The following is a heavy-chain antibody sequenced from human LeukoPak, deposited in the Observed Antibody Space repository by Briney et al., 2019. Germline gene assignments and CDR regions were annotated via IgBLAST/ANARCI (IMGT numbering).Heavy chain of an antibody. CDR1: GFIFSTYA. CDR2: ISGGGGDR. CDR3: AKGGNSVPATRMNDN. J-gene: IGHJ4*02. Sequence: GGSLRLSCSASGFIFSTYAMSWVRQAPGKGLEWVSGISGGGGDRYYTDSVNGRFTISRDNSRNTMFLQMNSLRAEDTATYYCAKGGNSVPATRMNDNWGQGTLVTVSS. V-gene: IGHV3-23*01. D-gene: IGHD4-23*01.